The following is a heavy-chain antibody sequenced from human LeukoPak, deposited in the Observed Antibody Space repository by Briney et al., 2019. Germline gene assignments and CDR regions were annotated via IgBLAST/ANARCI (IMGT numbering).Heavy chain of an antibody. CDR2: INSDGSWT. Sequence: PGGSLRLSCAASGNYWMHWVRQVPGKGLVWVSHINSDGSWTSYADSVKGRFTISRDNSKNTLYLQLNNLRPEDTALYYCAKHFCTGLDCSLFDSWGQGTLVTVSS. CDR3: AKHFCTGLDCSLFDS. J-gene: IGHJ4*02. CDR1: GNYW. D-gene: IGHD3/OR15-3a*01. V-gene: IGHV3-74*01.